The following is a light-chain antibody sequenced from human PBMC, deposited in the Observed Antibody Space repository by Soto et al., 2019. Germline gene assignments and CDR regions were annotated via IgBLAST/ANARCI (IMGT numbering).Light chain of an antibody. V-gene: IGKV1-39*01. J-gene: IGKJ1*01. CDR2: ATS. CDR1: QSMSSS. Sequence: DIQMTQSPSSLSASVGDRVTITCRASQSMSSSFNWYQQKPGKAPKLLIYATSSLQTGVPSRFSGSGSGTDFTLTISSLQPEDFATYYCQQTYSTPWTFGQGTKVEIK. CDR3: QQTYSTPWT.